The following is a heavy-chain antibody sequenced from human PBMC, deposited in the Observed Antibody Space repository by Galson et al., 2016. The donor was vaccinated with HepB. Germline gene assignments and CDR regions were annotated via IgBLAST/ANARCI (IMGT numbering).Heavy chain of an antibody. J-gene: IGHJ6*02. CDR1: GGTFSSYA. CDR2: IIPIFGTA. D-gene: IGHD3-10*01. CDR3: ARDSPPRLWLGEQSSYGMDV. V-gene: IGHV1-69*06. Sequence: SVKVSCKASGGTFSSYAISWVRQAPGQGLEWMGGIIPIFGTANYAQKFQGRVTITADKSTSTAYMELSSLRSEDTAVYYCARDSPPRLWLGEQSSYGMDVWGQGTTVTVSS.